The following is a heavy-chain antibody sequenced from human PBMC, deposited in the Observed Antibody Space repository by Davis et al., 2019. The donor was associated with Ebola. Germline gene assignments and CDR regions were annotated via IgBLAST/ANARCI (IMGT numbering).Heavy chain of an antibody. V-gene: IGHV1-69*05. D-gene: IGHD4-17*01. CDR2: IIPIFGTA. CDR1: GGIFSSYA. Sequence: SVLVTCKASGGIFSSYAISWLRQPPGQGLEWMGGIIPIFGTANYAQKLQGRVTMTTDTSTSTAYMGLRSLRSDDTAVYYCTRDTTVTPPDYWGQGTLVTVSS. J-gene: IGHJ4*02. CDR3: TRDTTVTPPDY.